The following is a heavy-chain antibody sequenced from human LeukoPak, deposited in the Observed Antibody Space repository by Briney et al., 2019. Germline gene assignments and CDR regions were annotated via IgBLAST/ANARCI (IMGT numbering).Heavy chain of an antibody. D-gene: IGHD5-12*01. V-gene: IGHV4-39*07. J-gene: IGHJ5*02. CDR2: MYYTGTT. CDR3: ARSVSAYAGRGWFDP. Sequence: PSETLSLTCSVSSGSIRSLGYSWGWIRQPPGKGLEWIASMYYTGTTYYNPSLKSRVTMSVDTSKNQFSLNLTSVTAADTAVFYCARSVSAYAGRGWFDPWGQGTLVTVSS. CDR1: SGSIRSLGYS.